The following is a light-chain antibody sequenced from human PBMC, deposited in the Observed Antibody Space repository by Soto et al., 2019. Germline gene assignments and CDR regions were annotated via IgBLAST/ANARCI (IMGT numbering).Light chain of an antibody. CDR1: QSVSSY. J-gene: IGKJ5*01. Sequence: EIVLTQSPATLSLSPWERATLSCRASQSVSSYLAWHQQKPGQAPRLLIYDASNRATGIPARFSGSGSGTDFTLTISSLEPEDFAVYYCQQRSSWPITFGQGTRLEIK. CDR3: QQRSSWPIT. CDR2: DAS. V-gene: IGKV3-11*01.